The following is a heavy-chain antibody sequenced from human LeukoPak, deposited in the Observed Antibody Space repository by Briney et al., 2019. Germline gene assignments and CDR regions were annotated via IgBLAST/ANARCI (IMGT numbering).Heavy chain of an antibody. CDR2: IKEDGSEK. J-gene: IGHJ4*02. CDR3: ARDGLLWFGDSRTDF. V-gene: IGHV3-7*01. Sequence: GGSLGLSCAAAGFTFSSYWMSWVRQAPGKGLEWVANIKEDGSEKYYVDSVKGRFTISRDNAKNSLFLQMNSLRAEDTAVYYCARDGLLWFGDSRTDFWGQGTLVTVSS. D-gene: IGHD3-10*01. CDR1: GFTFSSYW.